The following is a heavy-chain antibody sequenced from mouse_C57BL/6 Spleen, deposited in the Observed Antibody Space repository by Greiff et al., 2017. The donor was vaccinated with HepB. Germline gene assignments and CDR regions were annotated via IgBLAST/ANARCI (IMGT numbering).Heavy chain of an antibody. J-gene: IGHJ1*03. D-gene: IGHD1-1*01. CDR3: TRSGVYHGRGYFDV. Sequence: QVQLQQSGAELVRPGASVTLSCKASGYTFTDYEMHWVKQTPVHGLEWIGAIDPETGGTAYNQKFKGKAILTADKSSSTAYMELRSLTSEDSAVYYCTRSGVYHGRGYFDVWGTGTTVTVSS. V-gene: IGHV1-15*01. CDR2: IDPETGGT. CDR1: GYTFTDYE.